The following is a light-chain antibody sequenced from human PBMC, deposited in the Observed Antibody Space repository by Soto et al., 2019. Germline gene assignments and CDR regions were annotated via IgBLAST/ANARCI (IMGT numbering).Light chain of an antibody. V-gene: IGKV3-20*01. CDR2: GAS. CDR1: QSVSSAN. CDR3: QQYDSSPRT. Sequence: EIVLTQSPGTLSLSPGERATLSCRASQSVSSANFAWYQQKPGQAPRLLIYGASTRATGITARFSGSGSGTDFTLTISRLESEDIAVYYCQQYDSSPRTFGQGTKVDIK. J-gene: IGKJ1*01.